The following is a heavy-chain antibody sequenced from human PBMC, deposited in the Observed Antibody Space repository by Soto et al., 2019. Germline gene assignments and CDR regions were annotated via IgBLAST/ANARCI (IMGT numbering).Heavy chain of an antibody. CDR2: IYSGGYT. J-gene: IGHJ4*02. V-gene: IGHV3-53*01. CDR1: GFTVSNNY. D-gene: IGHD3-10*01. Sequence: EVQLVESGGGLIQPGGSLRLSCAVSGFTVSNNYMSWVRQAPGKGLEGVSVIYSGGYTAYGDSVKGRFTISRDNSKNTLILKINGLGAHNTAVFYVATQPGGGGYWGQGTLVTVSS. CDR3: ATQPGGGGY.